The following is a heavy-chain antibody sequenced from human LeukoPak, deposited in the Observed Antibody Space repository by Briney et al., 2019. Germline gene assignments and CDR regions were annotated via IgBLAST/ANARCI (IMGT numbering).Heavy chain of an antibody. CDR3: TYTSSSGVVY. Sequence: GGSLRLSCAASGFTFSSYAMSWVRQAPGKGLEWVSAISGSGGSTYYADSVKGRFTISRDNSKNTLYLQMNSLETADTAMYYCTYTSSSGVVYWGRGTLVTVSS. CDR1: GFTFSSYA. V-gene: IGHV3-23*01. J-gene: IGHJ4*02. CDR2: ISGSGGST. D-gene: IGHD6-6*01.